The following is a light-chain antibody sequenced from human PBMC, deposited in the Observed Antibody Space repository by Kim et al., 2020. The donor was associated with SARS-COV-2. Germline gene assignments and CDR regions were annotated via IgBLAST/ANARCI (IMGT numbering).Light chain of an antibody. J-gene: IGKJ1*01. Sequence: SASVGDRVTITCRASQDIANSLAWYQQKPGKVPQVLIYAASTLQSGVPSRFSGSGSGTEFTLTIGSLQTDDVATYYCQKYNSAPWTFGPGTKLEI. CDR1: QDIANS. V-gene: IGKV1-27*01. CDR2: AAS. CDR3: QKYNSAPWT.